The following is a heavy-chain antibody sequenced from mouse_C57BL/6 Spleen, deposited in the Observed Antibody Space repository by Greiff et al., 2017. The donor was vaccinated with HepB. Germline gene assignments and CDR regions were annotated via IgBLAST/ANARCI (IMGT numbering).Heavy chain of an antibody. V-gene: IGHV5-9*01. D-gene: IGHD1-1*01. CDR2: ISGGGGNT. J-gene: IGHJ2*01. Sequence: EVQLVESGGGLVKPGGSLKLSCAASGFTFSSYTMSWVRQTPEKRLEWVATISGGGGNTYYPDSVKGRFTISRDNAKNTLYLQMSSLRSEDTALYYCARRGYYAYFDYWGQGTTLTVSS. CDR3: ARRGYYAYFDY. CDR1: GFTFSSYT.